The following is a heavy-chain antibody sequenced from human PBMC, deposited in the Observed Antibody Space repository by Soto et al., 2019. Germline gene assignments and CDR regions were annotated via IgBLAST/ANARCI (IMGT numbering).Heavy chain of an antibody. CDR3: ARVPSSGWYAPSYWYFDL. D-gene: IGHD6-19*01. J-gene: IGHJ2*01. CDR2: INHSGST. Sequence: QVQLQQWGAGLLKPSETLSLTCAVYGGSFSGYYWSWIRQPPGKGLEWIGEINHSGSTNYNPSLKRPGTISVDTSKNQFSLKLSSVTAADTAVYYCARVPSSGWYAPSYWYFDLWGRGTLVTVSS. CDR1: GGSFSGYY. V-gene: IGHV4-34*01.